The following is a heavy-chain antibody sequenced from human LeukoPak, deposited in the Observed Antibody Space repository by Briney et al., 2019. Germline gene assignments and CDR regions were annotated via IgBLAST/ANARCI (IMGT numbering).Heavy chain of an antibody. Sequence: PGGSLRLSCAASGFTFSSYAMSWVRQAPRKGLEWVSAISGSGGSTYYADSVKGRFTISRDNSKNTLYLQMNSLRAEDTAVYYCATLPQTMGYCSSTSCSRNPNRWFDPWGQGTLVTVSS. D-gene: IGHD2-2*01. J-gene: IGHJ5*02. V-gene: IGHV3-23*01. CDR3: ATLPQTMGYCSSTSCSRNPNRWFDP. CDR1: GFTFSSYA. CDR2: ISGSGGST.